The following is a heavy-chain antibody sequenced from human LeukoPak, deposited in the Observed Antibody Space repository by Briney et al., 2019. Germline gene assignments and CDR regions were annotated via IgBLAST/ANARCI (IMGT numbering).Heavy chain of an antibody. CDR3: ARARLSLYCSGGSCYSKVFDY. J-gene: IGHJ4*02. CDR1: GGSFSGYY. D-gene: IGHD2-15*01. Sequence: PSETLSLTCAVYGGSFSGYYWSWIRQPPGKGLEWIGEINHSGSTNYNPSLKSRVTISVDTSKNQFSLKLSPVTAADTAVYYCARARLSLYCSGGSCYSKVFDYWGQGTLVTVSS. V-gene: IGHV4-34*01. CDR2: INHSGST.